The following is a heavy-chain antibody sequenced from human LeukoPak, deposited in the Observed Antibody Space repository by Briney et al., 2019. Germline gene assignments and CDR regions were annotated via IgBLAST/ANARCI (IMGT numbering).Heavy chain of an antibody. D-gene: IGHD3-10*01. CDR3: ARGYYYGSSSYYHTGYLDH. V-gene: IGHV1-69*05. CDR1: GAIFSTSA. Sequence: SVKVSCKASGAIFSTSAISRVRQAPGHGLGWMGGISPISETPNYALTFQGRVTITRDKSTATAYMELASLRSDDTDVYDCARGYYYGSSSYYHTGYLDHWAQGTLVTVSS. J-gene: IGHJ4*02. CDR2: ISPISETP.